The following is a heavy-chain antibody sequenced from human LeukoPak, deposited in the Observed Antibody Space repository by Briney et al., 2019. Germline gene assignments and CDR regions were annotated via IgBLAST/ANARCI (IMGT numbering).Heavy chain of an antibody. J-gene: IGHJ2*01. Sequence: NPSETLSLTCAVYGGSFSGYYWSWIRQPPGKGLEWIGEINHSGSTNYNPSLKSRVTISVDTSKNQFSLKLSSVTAADTAVYYCARDHSIVPNWYFDLWGRGTLVTVSS. CDR2: INHSGST. V-gene: IGHV4-34*01. CDR3: ARDHSIVPNWYFDL. CDR1: GGSFSGYY. D-gene: IGHD2-2*01.